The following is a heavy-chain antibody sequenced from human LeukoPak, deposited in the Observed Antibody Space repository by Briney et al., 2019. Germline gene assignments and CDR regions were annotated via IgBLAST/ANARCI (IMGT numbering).Heavy chain of an antibody. J-gene: IGHJ4*02. CDR2: INSDGSST. Sequence: GGSPRLSCAASGFTFSSYWMHWVRQAPGKGLVWVSRINSDGSSTSYADSVKGRFTISRDNAKNTLYLQMNSLRAEDTAVYYCARAGGYDFKWEDYFDYWGQGTLVTVSS. D-gene: IGHD5-12*01. CDR1: GFTFSSYW. V-gene: IGHV3-74*01. CDR3: ARAGGYDFKWEDYFDY.